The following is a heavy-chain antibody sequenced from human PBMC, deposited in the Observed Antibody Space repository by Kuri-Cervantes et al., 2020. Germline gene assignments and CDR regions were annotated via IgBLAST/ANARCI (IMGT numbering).Heavy chain of an antibody. CDR3: ARAGRGLSGYHHYYYGMDV. Sequence: GESLKISCAASGFTFSSYWMSWVRQAPGKGLEWVANIKQDGSEKYYVDSVKGRFTISRDNAKNSLYLQMNSLRAEDTAVYYCARAGRGLSGYHHYYYGMDVWGQGTTVTVSS. CDR1: GFTFSSYW. J-gene: IGHJ6*02. V-gene: IGHV3-7*01. CDR2: IKQDGSEK. D-gene: IGHD3-22*01.